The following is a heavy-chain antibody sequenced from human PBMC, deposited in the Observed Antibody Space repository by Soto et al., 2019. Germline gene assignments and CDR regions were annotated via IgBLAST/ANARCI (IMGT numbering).Heavy chain of an antibody. V-gene: IGHV4-31*03. CDR2: IYYTGNT. Sequence: QVQLQESGPGLVKPSQTLSLTCTVSGGSISSGGYYWSWIRQHPEKGLEWIGYIYYTGNTYYNASLKSRVTISVDTSNNQFSLKLSSVTAADTAVYYCVRVGISSSDAFDIWGQGTTVTVSS. D-gene: IGHD6-6*01. J-gene: IGHJ3*02. CDR1: GGSISSGGYY. CDR3: VRVGISSSDAFDI.